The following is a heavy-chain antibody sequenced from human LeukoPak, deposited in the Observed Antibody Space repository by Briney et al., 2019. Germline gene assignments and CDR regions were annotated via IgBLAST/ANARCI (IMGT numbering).Heavy chain of an antibody. J-gene: IGHJ4*02. CDR3: AKDGVIMVRGVITSTFSY. Sequence: GGSLRLSCAASGFTFSNFAMSWVRQAPGRGLEWVSAISGSGGSTYYADSVKGRFTISRDNSKNTLYLQMNSLRAEDTAVYYCAKDGVIMVRGVITSTFSYWGQGTLVTVSS. CDR2: ISGSGGST. D-gene: IGHD3-10*01. V-gene: IGHV3-23*01. CDR1: GFTFSNFA.